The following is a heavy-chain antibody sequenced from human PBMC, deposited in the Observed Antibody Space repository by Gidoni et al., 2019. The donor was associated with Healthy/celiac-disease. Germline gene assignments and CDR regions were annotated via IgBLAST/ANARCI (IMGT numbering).Heavy chain of an antibody. Sequence: EVQLVESGGGLVQPGGSLRLSCAASGFTFSSYWMHWVRQAPGRGLVGVSRINSEGSSTSYADSVKGRFTISRDNAKNTLYLQMNSLRAEDTAVYYCAREGSSWSYYYYGMDVWGQGTTVTVSS. J-gene: IGHJ6*02. CDR3: AREGSSWSYYYYGMDV. D-gene: IGHD6-13*01. CDR1: GFTFSSYW. V-gene: IGHV3-74*01. CDR2: INSEGSST.